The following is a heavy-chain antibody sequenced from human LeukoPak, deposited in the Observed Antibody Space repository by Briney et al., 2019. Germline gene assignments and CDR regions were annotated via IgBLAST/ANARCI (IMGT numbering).Heavy chain of an antibody. D-gene: IGHD5-18*01. J-gene: IGHJ4*02. Sequence: GASVKVSCKASGYTFTSYGISWVRQAPGQGPEWMGWISAYNGNTNYAQKLQGRVTMTTDTSTSTAYMELRSLRSDDTAVYYCASGAGALDSATPFDYWGQGTLVTVSS. CDR2: ISAYNGNT. CDR1: GYTFTSYG. V-gene: IGHV1-18*01. CDR3: ASGAGALDSATPFDY.